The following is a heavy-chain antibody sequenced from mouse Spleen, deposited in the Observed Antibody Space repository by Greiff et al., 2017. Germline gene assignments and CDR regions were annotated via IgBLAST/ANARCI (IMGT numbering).Heavy chain of an antibody. V-gene: IGHV1-61*01. Sequence: QVQLQQPGAEPVRPGSSVKLSCKASGYTFTSYWMDWVKQRPGQGLEWIGNIYPSDSETHYNQKFKDKATLTVDKSSSTAYMQLSSLTSEDSAVYYCAREGDGYYFDYWGQGTTLTVSS. D-gene: IGHD2-3*01. CDR2: IYPSDSET. J-gene: IGHJ2*01. CDR3: AREGDGYYFDY. CDR1: GYTFTSYW.